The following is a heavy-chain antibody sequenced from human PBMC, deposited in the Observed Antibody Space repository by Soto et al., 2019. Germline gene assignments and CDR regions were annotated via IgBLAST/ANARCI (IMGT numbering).Heavy chain of an antibody. V-gene: IGHV5-51*01. Sequence: GEAQRICGKDSGCSFTRSFIGWMRQMHWKCLEWMGIIYPGDSDTRYSPSFQGQVTIPADKSISIAYLQWSSLKASDIAMYYCARRGRWLLGGYYYYYGMDVWGQGTTVTV. CDR3: ARRGRWLLGGYYYYYGMDV. J-gene: IGHJ6*02. CDR1: GCSFTRSF. D-gene: IGHD3-22*01. CDR2: IYPGDSDT.